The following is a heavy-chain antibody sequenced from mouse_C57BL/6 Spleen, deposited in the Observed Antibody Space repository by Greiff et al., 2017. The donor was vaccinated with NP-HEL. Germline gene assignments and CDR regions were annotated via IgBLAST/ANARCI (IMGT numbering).Heavy chain of an antibody. J-gene: IGHJ4*01. V-gene: IGHV1-76*01. D-gene: IGHD2-4*01. CDR3: ARGITSYAMDY. Sequence: QVHVKQSGAELVRPGASVKLSCKASGYTFTDYYINWVKQRPGQGLEWIARIYPGSGNTYYNEKFKGKATLTAEKSSSTAYMHLGSLTSADSAVYFCARGITSYAMDYWGQGTSVTVSS. CDR2: IYPGSGNT. CDR1: GYTFTDYY.